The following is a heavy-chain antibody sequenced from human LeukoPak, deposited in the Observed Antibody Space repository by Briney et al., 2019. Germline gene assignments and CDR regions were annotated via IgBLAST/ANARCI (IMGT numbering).Heavy chain of an antibody. D-gene: IGHD6-19*01. CDR1: GGSINDYY. Sequence: SETLSLTCTVSGGSINDYYWSWIRQPAGKGLQWIGRVFTSGSTNYNPSLKSRVTMSIVTSKNQCSLRLTSVTAADTAMYYCAREYSNGWYVFDYWGQGTLVTVSS. CDR3: AREYSNGWYVFDY. CDR2: VFTSGST. V-gene: IGHV4-4*07. J-gene: IGHJ4*02.